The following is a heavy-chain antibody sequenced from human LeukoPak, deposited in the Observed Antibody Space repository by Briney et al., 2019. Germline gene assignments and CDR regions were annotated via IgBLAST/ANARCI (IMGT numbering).Heavy chain of an antibody. J-gene: IGHJ4*02. CDR3: ATVRGCGGDCYYMDY. V-gene: IGHV3-33*01. Sequence: GGSLRLSCAASGFTFRSYGMHWVRQAPGKGLEWVAIIWYDGSNKYYADSVKGRITISRDNSKNTLYLQMNSLRAEDTAVYYCATVRGCGGDCYYMDYWGQGTLVTVSS. CDR1: GFTFRSYG. D-gene: IGHD2-21*02. CDR2: IWYDGSNK.